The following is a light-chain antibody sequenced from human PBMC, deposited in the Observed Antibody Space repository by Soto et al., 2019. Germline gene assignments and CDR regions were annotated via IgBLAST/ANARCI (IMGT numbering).Light chain of an antibody. Sequence: DIPMTQSPSSLFASVGDRVTITCQATQDINIYLNWYQQKPGKAPNLLIYDASNLEIGVPLRFSGSGSGTHFTFTISSLQTEDIGTYYCQQYDILPITFGRGTRLEIK. J-gene: IGKJ5*01. CDR2: DAS. CDR1: QDINIY. V-gene: IGKV1-33*01. CDR3: QQYDILPIT.